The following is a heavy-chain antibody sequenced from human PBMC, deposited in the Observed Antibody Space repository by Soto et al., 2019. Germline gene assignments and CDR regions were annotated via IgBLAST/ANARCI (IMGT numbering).Heavy chain of an antibody. CDR3: AKLPVSGVFEY. V-gene: IGHV3-23*01. CDR1: GFTFSSYA. CDR2: ISGSGGST. J-gene: IGHJ4*01. D-gene: IGHD6-19*01. Sequence: GGSLRLSCAASGFTFSSYAMSWVRQAPGKGLEWVSAISGSGGSTYYADSVKGRFTISRDNSNNTLYLQMNSRRAEDTAVYYCAKLPVSGVFEYWGHGTLVTASS.